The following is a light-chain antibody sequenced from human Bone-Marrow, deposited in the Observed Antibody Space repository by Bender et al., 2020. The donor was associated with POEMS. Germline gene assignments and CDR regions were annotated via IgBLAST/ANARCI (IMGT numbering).Light chain of an antibody. J-gene: IGLJ2*01. Sequence: QSALTQPASVSGSPGQSITISCTGTSSDVGSYNLVSWYQQHPGKAPKLMIYEDSKRPSGVSNRFSGSKSGNTASLTISGLQAEDEADYYCCSFAGRYTLIFGGGTKVTVL. V-gene: IGLV2-23*01. CDR3: CSFAGRYTLI. CDR2: EDS. CDR1: SSDVGSYNL.